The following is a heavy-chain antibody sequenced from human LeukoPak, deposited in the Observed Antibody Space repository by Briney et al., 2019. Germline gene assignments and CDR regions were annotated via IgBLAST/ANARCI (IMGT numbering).Heavy chain of an antibody. CDR3: ARDGWRGSYYFDY. CDR1: GGSISSGDYY. V-gene: IGHV4-30-4*08. CDR2: IYYSGST. Sequence: SETLSLTCTVSGGSISSGDYYWNWIRQPPGKGLEWIGYIYYSGSTYYNPSLKSRVTISVDTSKNQFSLKLSSVTAADTAVYYCARDGWRGSYYFDYWGQGTLVTVSS. J-gene: IGHJ4*02. D-gene: IGHD1-26*01.